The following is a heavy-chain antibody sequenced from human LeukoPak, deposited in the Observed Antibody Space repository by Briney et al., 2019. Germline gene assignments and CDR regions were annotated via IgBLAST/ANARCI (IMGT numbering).Heavy chain of an antibody. Sequence: SVKVSCKASGGTFSSYAISWVRQAPGQGLEWMGRIIPIFGIANYAQKFQGRVSITADKSTSTAYMELSSLRSEDTAVYYCARDTDDSSGYYGNFDYWGQGTLVTVSS. CDR3: ARDTDDSSGYYGNFDY. J-gene: IGHJ4*02. V-gene: IGHV1-69*04. D-gene: IGHD3-22*01. CDR1: GGTFSSYA. CDR2: IIPIFGIA.